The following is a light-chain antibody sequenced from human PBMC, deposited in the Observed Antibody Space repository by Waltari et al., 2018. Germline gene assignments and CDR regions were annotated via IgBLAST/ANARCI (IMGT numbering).Light chain of an antibody. J-gene: IGLJ3*02. CDR3: TAWDDSLKGWV. CDR2: NND. Sequence: QSELTTPPPASGTPGQRVNTSCSGSSSKNGSTVVHWYRQFPGTAPKLLFYNNDQRPSGVPDRFSGSQSTTSASLAISGLQAEDEAAYYCTAWDDSLKGWVFGGGTKLIVL. V-gene: IGLV1-44*01. CDR1: SSKNGSTV.